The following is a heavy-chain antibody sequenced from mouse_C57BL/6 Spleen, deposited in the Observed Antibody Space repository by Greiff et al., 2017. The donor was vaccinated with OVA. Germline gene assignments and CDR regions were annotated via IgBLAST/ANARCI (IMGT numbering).Heavy chain of an antibody. Sequence: EVKLLESGPELVKPGASVKISCKASGYTFTDYYMNWVKQSHGKSLEWIGDINPNNGGTSYNQKFKGKATLTVDKSSSTAYMELRSLTSEDSAVYYCARKGPSYGYAMDYWGQGTSVTVSS. V-gene: IGHV1-26*01. CDR1: GYTFTDYY. CDR3: ARKGPSYGYAMDY. J-gene: IGHJ4*01. CDR2: INPNNGGT. D-gene: IGHD1-1*01.